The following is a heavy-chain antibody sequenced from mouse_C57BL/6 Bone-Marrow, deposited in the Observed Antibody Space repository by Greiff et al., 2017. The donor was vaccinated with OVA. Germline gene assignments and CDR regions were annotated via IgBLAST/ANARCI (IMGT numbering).Heavy chain of an antibody. CDR3: ARYGSSYWYFDV. J-gene: IGHJ1*03. CDR2: IHPNSGST. CDR1: GYTFTSYW. Sequence: QVQLKQPGAELVKPGASVKLSCKASGYTFTSYWMHWVKQRPGQGLEWIGMIHPNSGSTNYNEKFKSKATLTVDKSSSTAYMQLSSLTSEDSAVYYCARYGSSYWYFDVWGTGTTVTVSS. V-gene: IGHV1-64*01. D-gene: IGHD1-1*01.